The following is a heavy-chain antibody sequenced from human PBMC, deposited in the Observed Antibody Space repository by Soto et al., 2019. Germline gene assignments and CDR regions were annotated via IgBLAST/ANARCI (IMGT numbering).Heavy chain of an antibody. CDR1: GYIFTSYG. CDR3: AKDSPIESTFSGHGDIES. J-gene: IGHJ4*02. CDR2: ISAYNGNT. D-gene: IGHD5-12*01. Sequence: ASVKVSCKASGYIFTSYGISWVRQAPGQGLEWMGWISAYNGNTNYAQRLQGRVTITADKSTTTAYMEVSSLSSEDTAMYYCAKDSPIESTFSGHGDIESWGQGTLVTVSS. V-gene: IGHV1-18*01.